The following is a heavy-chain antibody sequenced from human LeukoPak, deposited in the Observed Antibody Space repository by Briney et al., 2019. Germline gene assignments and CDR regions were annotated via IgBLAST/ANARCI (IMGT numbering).Heavy chain of an antibody. CDR1: GGSISSSSYY. D-gene: IGHD2-2*01. V-gene: IGHV4-39*07. CDR3: ARVPLIVVVPAAMID. Sequence: SETLSLTCTVSGGSISSSSYYWGWIRQPPGKGLEWIGSIYYSGSTYYNPSLKSRVTISVDKSKNQFSLKLSSVTAADTAVYYCARVPLIVVVPAAMIDWGQGTLVTVSS. J-gene: IGHJ4*02. CDR2: IYYSGST.